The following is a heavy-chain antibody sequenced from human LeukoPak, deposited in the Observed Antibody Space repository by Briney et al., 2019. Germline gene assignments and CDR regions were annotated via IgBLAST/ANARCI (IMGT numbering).Heavy chain of an antibody. CDR1: GGSISSGSYY. Sequence: PSETLSLTCTVFGGSISSGSYYWSWIRQPAGKGLEWIGRIYTSGSTNYNPSLKSRVTMSVDTSKNQLSLKLSSVTAADTAVYYCARASYSSGWYEDYWGQGTLVTVSS. CDR3: ARASYSSGWYEDY. J-gene: IGHJ4*02. V-gene: IGHV4-61*02. CDR2: IYTSGST. D-gene: IGHD6-19*01.